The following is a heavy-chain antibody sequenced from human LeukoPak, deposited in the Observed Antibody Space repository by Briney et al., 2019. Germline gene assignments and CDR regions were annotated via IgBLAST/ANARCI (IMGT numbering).Heavy chain of an antibody. D-gene: IGHD1-26*01. CDR2: IRYDGSNK. CDR3: ASLYYYTSGSYSTTMAAGVFDV. J-gene: IGHJ3*01. V-gene: IGHV3-30*02. CDR1: GFTFSSYG. Sequence: PGGSLRLSCAASGFTFSSYGMHWVRQAPGKGLEWVAFIRYDGSNKYYADSVKGRFTISRDNSNNTLYLQINSLRAEDTAVYYCASLYYYTSGSYSTTMAAGVFDVWGQGTMVTVSS.